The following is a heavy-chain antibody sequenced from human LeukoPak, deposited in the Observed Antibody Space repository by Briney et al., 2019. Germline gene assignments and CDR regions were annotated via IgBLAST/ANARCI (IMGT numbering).Heavy chain of an antibody. CDR3: AKDRIGCSGDCFSDTETFQN. D-gene: IGHD2-21*02. J-gene: IGHJ1*01. CDR1: GLTLTYYPFSNYG. CDR2: IWYDGSNE. V-gene: IGHV3-33*06. Sequence: GRSLRLSCEASGLTLTYYPFSNYGMHWVRQSPGKGLEWVAVIWYDGSNEGYGDSVKGRFTISRDNSKNMLYLQMNSLRGDDTAVYYCAKDRIGCSGDCFSDTETFQNWGQGILVTVSS.